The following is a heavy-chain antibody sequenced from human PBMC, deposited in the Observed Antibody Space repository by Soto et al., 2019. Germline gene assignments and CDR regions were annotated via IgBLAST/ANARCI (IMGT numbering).Heavy chain of an antibody. D-gene: IGHD6-25*01. CDR3: AKDQLVQRPQPNYFDY. Sequence: GGSLRLSCAASGFTFSTYAMNWARQAPGKGLEWVSSISASGGNTYYADSVKGRFTVSRDISKSTLYLQMNSLRAEDTAVYYCAKDQLVQRPQPNYFDYWGQGTLVTVSS. CDR2: ISASGGNT. J-gene: IGHJ4*02. CDR1: GFTFSTYA. V-gene: IGHV3-23*01.